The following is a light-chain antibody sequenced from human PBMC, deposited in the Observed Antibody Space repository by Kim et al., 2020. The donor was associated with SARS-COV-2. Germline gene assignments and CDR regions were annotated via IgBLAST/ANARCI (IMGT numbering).Light chain of an antibody. V-gene: IGKV3-15*01. J-gene: IGKJ5*01. CDR3: QQYNDWPSIT. CDR1: QTVVNN. Sequence: SPGERATLSCRASQTVVNNLAWYQQKPGQAPRLLIYAASTRANGIAARFSGGGSGADFTLTITSLQPEDSAVYYCQQYNDWPSITFGRGTRLEIK. CDR2: AAS.